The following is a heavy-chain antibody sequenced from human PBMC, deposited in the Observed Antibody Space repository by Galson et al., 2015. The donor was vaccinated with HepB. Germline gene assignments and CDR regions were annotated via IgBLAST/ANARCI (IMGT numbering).Heavy chain of an antibody. Sequence: SLRLSCAASGFTFDDYTMHWVRQAPGKGLEWVSLISWDGGSTYYADSVKGRLTISRDNSKNSLYLQMNSLRTEDTALYYCARYDRLKYYFDYWGQGTLVTVSS. CDR2: ISWDGGST. J-gene: IGHJ4*02. V-gene: IGHV3-43*01. CDR3: ARYDRLKYYFDY. D-gene: IGHD3-22*01. CDR1: GFTFDDYT.